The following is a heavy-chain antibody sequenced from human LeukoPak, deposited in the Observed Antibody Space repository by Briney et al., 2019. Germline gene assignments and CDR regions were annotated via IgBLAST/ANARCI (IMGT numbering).Heavy chain of an antibody. Sequence: GGSLRLSCAASGFTFSSYAMSWVRQAPGKGLEWVSAISGSGGSTYHADSVKGRFTISRDNSKNTLYLQMNSLRAEDTAVYYCAKRYYDFWSGYFFDYWGQGTLVTVSS. CDR2: ISGSGGST. D-gene: IGHD3-3*01. V-gene: IGHV3-23*01. J-gene: IGHJ4*02. CDR3: AKRYYDFWSGYFFDY. CDR1: GFTFSSYA.